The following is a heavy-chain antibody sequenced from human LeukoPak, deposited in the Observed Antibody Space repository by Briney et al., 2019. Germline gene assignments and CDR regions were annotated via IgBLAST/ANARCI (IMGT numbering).Heavy chain of an antibody. J-gene: IGHJ4*02. V-gene: IGHV3-23*01. D-gene: IGHD1-26*01. Sequence: EGSLRLSCAASGFTFSSYAMSWVRQAPGKGLEWVSAISGSGGSTYYADSVKGRFTISRDNSKDTLYLQMNSLRAEDTAVYYCAKDGVIVGAPNDYWGQGTLVAVSS. CDR3: AKDGVIVGAPNDY. CDR2: ISGSGGST. CDR1: GFTFSSYA.